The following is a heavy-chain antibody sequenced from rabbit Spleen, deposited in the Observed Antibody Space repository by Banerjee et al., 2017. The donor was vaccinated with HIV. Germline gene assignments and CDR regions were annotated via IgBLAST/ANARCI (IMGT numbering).Heavy chain of an antibody. J-gene: IGHJ4*01. V-gene: IGHV1S40*01. CDR3: ARGSAAMTMVITGFYFNL. CDR2: IVGSSSGFT. CDR1: GFSFISSSY. Sequence: QSLEESGGGLVQPEGSLTLTCTASGFSFISSSYMCWVRQPPGKGLEWISCIVGSSSGFTYSATWAKGRFTCSKTSSTTVTLQMTSLTVADTATYFCARGSAAMTMVITGFYFNLWGPGTLVTVS. D-gene: IGHD2-1*01.